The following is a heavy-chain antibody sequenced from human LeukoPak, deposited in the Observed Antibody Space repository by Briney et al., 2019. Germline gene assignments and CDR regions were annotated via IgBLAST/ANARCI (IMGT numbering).Heavy chain of an antibody. CDR2: MDPKTGNT. V-gene: IGHV1-2*02. CDR3: ASEAFCASGNCYLQRVAS. D-gene: IGHD3-22*01. CDR1: GYTFNAYY. J-gene: IGHJ4*02. Sequence: DAVKVSCKPSGYTFNAYYMHWVRQAPGQGLEWVGRMDPKTGNTRYAQKFQGRVTITRDTPINTVYMELSSLKSDDTAVYYCASEAFCASGNCYLQRVASWGPGTLVTVSS.